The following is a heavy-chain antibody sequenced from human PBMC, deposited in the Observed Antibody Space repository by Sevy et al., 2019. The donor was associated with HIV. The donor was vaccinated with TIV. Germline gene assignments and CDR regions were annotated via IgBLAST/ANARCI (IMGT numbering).Heavy chain of an antibody. CDR2: TWYDGINR. Sequence: GGSLRLSCAASGFNFNDYGMHWVRQAPGKGLEWVAVTWYDGINRFYGDSVKGRFTISRYNSKNTLYLQMDSLRVEDMAVYYCARDNLLPIMVSMVRGALSFYFDYWGQGTLVTVSS. CDR1: GFNFNDYG. CDR3: ARDNLLPIMVSMVRGALSFYFDY. J-gene: IGHJ4*02. V-gene: IGHV3-33*01. D-gene: IGHD3-10*01.